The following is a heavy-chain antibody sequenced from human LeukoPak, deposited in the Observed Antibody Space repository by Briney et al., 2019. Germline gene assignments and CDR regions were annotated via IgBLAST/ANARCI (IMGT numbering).Heavy chain of an antibody. D-gene: IGHD4-23*01. Sequence: ASVKVSCKASGYTFTGYYMRWVRQAPGQGLEWMGWINPNSGGANYAQKFQGRVTMTRDTSISTAYMELSRLRSDDTAVYYCASSVVRSSKDAFDIWGQGTMVTVSS. CDR2: INPNSGGA. J-gene: IGHJ3*02. V-gene: IGHV1-2*02. CDR3: ASSVVRSSKDAFDI. CDR1: GYTFTGYY.